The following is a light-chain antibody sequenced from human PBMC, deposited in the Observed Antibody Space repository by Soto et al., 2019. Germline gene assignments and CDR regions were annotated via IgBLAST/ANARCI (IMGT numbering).Light chain of an antibody. CDR2: GAS. CDR1: QSVSSGS. Sequence: EIVLTQSPGTLSLSPGERATPSCRASQSVSSGSLAWYQQKPGQAPRLLISGASSRATGIPDRFSGSGSGTDFTLTISRLEPEDFAVYYCQQYGTSPRTFGQGTKVEIK. J-gene: IGKJ1*01. CDR3: QQYGTSPRT. V-gene: IGKV3-20*01.